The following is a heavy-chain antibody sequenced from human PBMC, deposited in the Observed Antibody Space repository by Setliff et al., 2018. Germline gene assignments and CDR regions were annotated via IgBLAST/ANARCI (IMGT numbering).Heavy chain of an antibody. J-gene: IGHJ6*03. V-gene: IGHV5-51*01. CDR2: IYPDDSDT. CDR1: GYRFTSYW. D-gene: IGHD6-19*01. Sequence: GESLKISCKGFGYRFTSYWIGWVRQMPGKGLEWMGIIYPDDSDTRYSPSFQGQVTISADKSISTAYLQWSSLKASDTAMYYCARQIGSSLSHFYYYMDVWGKGTTVTVSS. CDR3: ARQIGSSLSHFYYYMDV.